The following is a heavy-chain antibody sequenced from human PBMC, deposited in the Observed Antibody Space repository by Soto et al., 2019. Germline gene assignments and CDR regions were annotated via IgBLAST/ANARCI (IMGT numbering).Heavy chain of an antibody. CDR1: GYTFTNYW. Sequence: GESLKISCKGSGYTFTNYWIGWVRQMPGKGLEWMGIIYPGDSDTKYNPSFQGQVTISADKSITTTYLRWTSLKASDTAIYYSAASIFYYGMDVWGQGTTVTVS. J-gene: IGHJ6*02. V-gene: IGHV5-51*01. CDR2: IYPGDSDT. CDR3: AASIFYYGMDV.